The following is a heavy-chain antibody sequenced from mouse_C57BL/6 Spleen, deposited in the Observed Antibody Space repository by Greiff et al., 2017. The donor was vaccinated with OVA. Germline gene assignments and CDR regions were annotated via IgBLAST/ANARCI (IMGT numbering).Heavy chain of an antibody. D-gene: IGHD2-2*01. CDR2: IDPSDSET. Sequence: QVQLKQPGAELVRPGSSVKLSCKASGYTFTSYWMHWVKQRPIQGLEWIGNIDPSDSETHYNQKFKDKATLTVDKSSSTAYMQLSSLTSEDSAVYYCARGGYGYDVWYFDVWGTGTTVTVSS. CDR1: GYTFTSYW. V-gene: IGHV1-52*01. J-gene: IGHJ1*03. CDR3: ARGGYGYDVWYFDV.